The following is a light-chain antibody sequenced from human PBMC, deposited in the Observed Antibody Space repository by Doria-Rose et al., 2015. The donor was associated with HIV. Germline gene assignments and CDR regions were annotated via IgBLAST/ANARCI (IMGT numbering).Light chain of an antibody. Sequence: VLTQSPGTLSLSPGVSDTLSCRASPSFSSTYFAWYQQKPGQATSLLIYDGSTSATGIPDRFSASVSGTAFTLTINRLEPEDFALYYCHQYGTSWTIGQGTKGEI. CDR2: DGS. J-gene: IGKJ1*01. V-gene: IGKV3-20*01. CDR3: HQYGTSWT. CDR1: PSFSSTY.